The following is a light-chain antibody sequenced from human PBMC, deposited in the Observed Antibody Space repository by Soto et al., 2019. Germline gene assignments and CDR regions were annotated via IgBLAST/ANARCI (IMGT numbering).Light chain of an antibody. J-gene: IGKJ1*01. V-gene: IGKV2-28*01. CDR1: ESLLHSNGYNF. CDR2: LGS. Sequence: DIVMTQSPLSLTVTPGEPASISCRSSESLLHSNGYNFLDWYLQKPGQSPQLLIYLGSNRASGVPDRFSGSGSGTDFTLKISRVEADDVGVYYCIQAVQTPWTFGQGTKVEMK. CDR3: IQAVQTPWT.